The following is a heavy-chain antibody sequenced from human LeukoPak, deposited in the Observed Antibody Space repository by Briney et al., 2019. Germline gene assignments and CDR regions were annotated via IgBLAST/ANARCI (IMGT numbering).Heavy chain of an antibody. D-gene: IGHD3-9*01. CDR2: ISGSSSYI. CDR3: ARDVRGRYDILTGYYGFYFDY. Sequence: GGSLRLSCAASGFTVSSNYMSWVRQAPGKGLEWVSFISGSSSYIYYADSLKGRFTISRDNAKNSLYLQMNSLRAEDTAVYYCARDVRGRYDILTGYYGFYFDYWGQGTLVTVSS. V-gene: IGHV3-21*01. CDR1: GFTVSSNY. J-gene: IGHJ4*02.